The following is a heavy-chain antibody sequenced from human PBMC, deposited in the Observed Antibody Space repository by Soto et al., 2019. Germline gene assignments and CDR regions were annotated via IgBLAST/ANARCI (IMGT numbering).Heavy chain of an antibody. CDR1: GGSISSYY. CDR2: IYYSGST. Sequence: QVQLQESGPGLVKPSETLSLTCTVSGGSISSYYWSWIRQPPGKGLEWIGYIYYSGSTNYNPSLKSRVTISVDTSKHHFSLKLSSVTAADTAVYYCARGSFAPDEVWFDPWGQGTLVTVSS. V-gene: IGHV4-59*01. D-gene: IGHD3-10*01. CDR3: ARGSFAPDEVWFDP. J-gene: IGHJ5*02.